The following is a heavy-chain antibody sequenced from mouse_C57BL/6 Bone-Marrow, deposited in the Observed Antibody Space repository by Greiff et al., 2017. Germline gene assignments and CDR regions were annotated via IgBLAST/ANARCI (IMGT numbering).Heavy chain of an antibody. V-gene: IGHV1-72*01. CDR1: GYTFTSYW. CDR3: ASARNGRGYFDV. D-gene: IGHD2-1*01. CDR2: IDPSSGGT. J-gene: IGHJ1*03. Sequence: QVQLQQPGAELVKPGASVKLSCKASGYTFTSYWMHWVKQRPGRGLEWIGRIDPSSGGTKYNEKFKSKATLTVDKPSSTAYMQLSSLTSEVSSVYCCASARNGRGYFDVWGTGTTVTVSS.